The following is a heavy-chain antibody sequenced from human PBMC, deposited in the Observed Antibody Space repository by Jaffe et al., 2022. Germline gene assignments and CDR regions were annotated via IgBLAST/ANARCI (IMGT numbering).Heavy chain of an antibody. V-gene: IGHV4-59*01. J-gene: IGHJ6*03. Sequence: QVQLQESGPGLVKPSETLSLTCTVSGGSISSYYWSWIRQPPGKGLEWIGYIYYSGSTNYNPSLKSRVTISVDTSKNQFSLKLSSVTAADTAVYYCARVDSVRSWYDHYYYYYMDVWGKGTTVTVSS. CDR2: IYYSGST. D-gene: IGHD6-13*01. CDR1: GGSISSYY. CDR3: ARVDSVRSWYDHYYYYYMDV.